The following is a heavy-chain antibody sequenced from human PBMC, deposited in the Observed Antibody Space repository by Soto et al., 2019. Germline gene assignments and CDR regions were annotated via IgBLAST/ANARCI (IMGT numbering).Heavy chain of an antibody. J-gene: IGHJ1*01. CDR2: TYYRSKWYN. CDR3: ARVHCSSTSCYVEYFQH. Sequence: KQSQTLSLTCAISGDSVSSNSAAWNWIRQSPSRGLEWLGRTYYRSKWYNDYAVSVKSRITINPDTSKNQFSLQLNSVTPEDTAVYYCARVHCSSTSCYVEYFQHWGQGTLVTVSS. V-gene: IGHV6-1*01. CDR1: GDSVSSNSAA. D-gene: IGHD2-2*01.